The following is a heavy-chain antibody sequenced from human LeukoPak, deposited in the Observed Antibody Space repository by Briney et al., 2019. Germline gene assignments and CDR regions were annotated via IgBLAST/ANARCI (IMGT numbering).Heavy chain of an antibody. CDR3: AKAPCSRTSCPMYEY. CDR1: GFTFDDYA. D-gene: IGHD2-2*01. J-gene: IGHJ4*02. V-gene: IGHV3-9*01. CDR2: ISWNSGSI. Sequence: PGGSLRLSCAASGFTFDDYAMHWVRHAPGKGLEWVSSISWNSGSIVYADSVKGRFTISRDHAKNSLYLQMNGLRAEDTALYYCAKAPCSRTSCPMYEYWGQGTLVTVSS.